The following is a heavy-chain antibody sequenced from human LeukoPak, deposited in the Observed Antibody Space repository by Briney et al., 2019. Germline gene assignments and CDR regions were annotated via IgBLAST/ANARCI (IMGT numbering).Heavy chain of an antibody. Sequence: GGSLRLSCAAPGFTFSSYSMNWVRQAPGKGLEWVSSISSSSSYIYYADSVKGRFTISRDNAKNSLYLQMNSLRAEDTAVYYCAREIAAAGTDYWGQGTLVTVSS. D-gene: IGHD6-13*01. CDR2: ISSSSSYI. CDR1: GFTFSSYS. J-gene: IGHJ4*02. V-gene: IGHV3-21*01. CDR3: AREIAAAGTDY.